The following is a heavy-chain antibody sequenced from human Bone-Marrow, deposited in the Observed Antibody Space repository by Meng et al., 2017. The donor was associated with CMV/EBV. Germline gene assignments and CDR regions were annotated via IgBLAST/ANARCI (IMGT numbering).Heavy chain of an antibody. CDR2: INPNSGGT. CDR3: ARRLRLDLGDYYYGMDV. CDR1: GYTFTSYD. D-gene: IGHD1-26*01. Sequence: ASVKVSCKASGYTFTSYDINWVRQAPGQGLEWMGWINPNSGGTNYAQKFQGRVTMTRDTSISTAYMELSRLRSDDTAVYYCARRLRLDLGDYYYGMDVWGQGTTVTVSS. J-gene: IGHJ6*02. V-gene: IGHV1-2*02.